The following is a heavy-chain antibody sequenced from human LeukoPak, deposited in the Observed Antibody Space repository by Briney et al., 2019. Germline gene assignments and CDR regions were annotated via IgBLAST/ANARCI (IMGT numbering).Heavy chain of an antibody. CDR1: GYSITRAYN. V-gene: IGHV4-38-2*02. D-gene: IGHD1-26*01. Sequence: SETLSLTCTVSGYSITRAYNWGWVPPSPGKGLEWIASISHAGDTYYNPSLKSRVTISVDTFQNHFSLSLGSVTAPDTALYFCARGEVGELDHWGQGTLVTVSS. CDR2: ISHAGDT. CDR3: ARGEVGELDH. J-gene: IGHJ5*02.